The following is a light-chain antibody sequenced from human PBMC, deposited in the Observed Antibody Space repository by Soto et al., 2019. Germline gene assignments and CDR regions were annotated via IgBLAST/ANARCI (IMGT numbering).Light chain of an antibody. J-gene: IGKJ4*01. CDR1: QDISNY. Sequence: DIQMTQSPSSLSASVGDRVTITCQASQDISNYLNWYQQKPGKAPKLLIYDASNFETGVPSRFSGGGSGTDFTSTISSLQPEDIATYYCQQYDKLVTFGGGTKVEIK. CDR3: QQYDKLVT. CDR2: DAS. V-gene: IGKV1-33*01.